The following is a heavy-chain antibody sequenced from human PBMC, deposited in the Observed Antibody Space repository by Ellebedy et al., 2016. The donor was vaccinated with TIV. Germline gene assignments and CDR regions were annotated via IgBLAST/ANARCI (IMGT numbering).Heavy chain of an antibody. Sequence: GESLKISCTASGSTFGDYVMSWFRQAPGKGLEWVGFIRSKPYGGTTEYAASVKGRFTISRDDSKSIAYLQMNTLKTEDTAVYYCTREIVVWGQGTLVTVSS. CDR3: TREIVV. CDR2: IRSKPYGGTT. V-gene: IGHV3-49*03. D-gene: IGHD2-15*01. CDR1: GSTFGDYV. J-gene: IGHJ4*02.